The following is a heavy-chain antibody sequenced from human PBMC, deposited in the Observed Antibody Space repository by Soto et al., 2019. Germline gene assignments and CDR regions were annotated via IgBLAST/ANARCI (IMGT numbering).Heavy chain of an antibody. V-gene: IGHV3-23*01. CDR2: ISGSGGST. CDR1: GFTFSSYA. D-gene: IGHD6-6*01. Sequence: GGSLRLSCAASGFTFSSYAMSWVRQAPGKGLEWVSAISGSGGSTYYADSVKGRFTISRDNSENTLYLQMNSLRAEDTAVYYCAKYGSRGYSSSSIPRSSFDYWGQGTLVTVSS. J-gene: IGHJ4*02. CDR3: AKYGSRGYSSSSIPRSSFDY.